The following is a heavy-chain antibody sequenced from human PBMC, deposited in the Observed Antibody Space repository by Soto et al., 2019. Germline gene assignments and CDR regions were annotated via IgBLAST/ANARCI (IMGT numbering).Heavy chain of an antibody. Sequence: QVQLQESGPGLVKPSQTLSLTCTVSGASISSGGYYWNWIRQHPGKRLEWIGYIYYSGSTYYNPSLKSRVTISVDTSKNEFSLKLSSVTAADTAVYYCARDGRGRGIAVAGRFWYFDLWGRGTLVTVSS. D-gene: IGHD6-19*01. J-gene: IGHJ2*01. CDR3: ARDGRGRGIAVAGRFWYFDL. V-gene: IGHV4-31*03. CDR2: IYYSGST. CDR1: GASISSGGYY.